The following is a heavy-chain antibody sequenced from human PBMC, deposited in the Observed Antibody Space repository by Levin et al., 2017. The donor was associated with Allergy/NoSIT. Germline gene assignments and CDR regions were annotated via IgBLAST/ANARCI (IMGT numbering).Heavy chain of an antibody. V-gene: IGHV3-30*18. D-gene: IGHD4-17*01. CDR3: AKGDYGDYDSYMDV. Sequence: LSLTCAASGFTFRNYGIHWVRQAAGKGLEWVAFISYDGRNKHYADSVKGRFTISRDSSKNTLYLQMNSLRAEDTAIYYCAKGDYGDYDSYMDVWGKGTTVTVSS. CDR2: ISYDGRNK. CDR1: GFTFRNYG. J-gene: IGHJ6*03.